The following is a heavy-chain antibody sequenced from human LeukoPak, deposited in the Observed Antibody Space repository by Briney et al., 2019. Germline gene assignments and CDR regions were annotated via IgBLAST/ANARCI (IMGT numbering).Heavy chain of an antibody. CDR2: IRYDGSNK. CDR1: GFTFSSYG. D-gene: IGHD1-26*01. CDR3: ARDQKRAARILGATTEWVYFYFMDV. J-gene: IGHJ6*03. Sequence: GRSLRLSCTASGFTFSSYGMHWVRQAPGKGLEWVAFIRYDGSNKYYADSVKGRFTISRDNSKNTLYLQMNSLRAEDTAVYYCARDQKRAARILGATTEWVYFYFMDVWGKGTTVTVSS. V-gene: IGHV3-33*01.